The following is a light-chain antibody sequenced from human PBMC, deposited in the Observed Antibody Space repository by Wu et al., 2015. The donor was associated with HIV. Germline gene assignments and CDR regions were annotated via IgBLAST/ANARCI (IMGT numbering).Light chain of an antibody. V-gene: IGKV1-39*01. CDR3: QQYNNWPGT. CDR1: QSINNY. J-gene: IGKJ1*01. CDR2: GAS. Sequence: DIQMTQSPSSLSASVGDRVTITCRASQSINNYLNWYQQKPGKAPKLLIYGASSLQSGVPSRFSGSGSGTEFTLTISSMQSEDFAVYHCQQYNNWPGTFGQGTRVEI.